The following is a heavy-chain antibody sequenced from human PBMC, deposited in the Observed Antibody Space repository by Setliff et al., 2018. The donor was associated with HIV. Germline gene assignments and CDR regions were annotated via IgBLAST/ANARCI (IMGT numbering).Heavy chain of an antibody. CDR3: ARGDGYRGNDAYYDSGMDV. Sequence: SETLSLTCKVSGAPISSYYWNWIRQPPGKGLEWIGYIYNSGYTNYKPSLKSRVTISLDTSKNQFSLNLRSVTAADTAVYYCARGDGYRGNDAYYDSGMDVWGRGITVTVS. CDR1: GAPISSYY. CDR2: IYNSGYT. V-gene: IGHV4-59*01. D-gene: IGHD5-12*01. J-gene: IGHJ6*02.